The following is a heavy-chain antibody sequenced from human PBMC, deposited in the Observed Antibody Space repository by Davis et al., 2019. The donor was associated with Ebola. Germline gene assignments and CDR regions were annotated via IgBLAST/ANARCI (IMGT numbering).Heavy chain of an antibody. CDR1: GFTVSSNY. V-gene: IGHV3-23*01. CDR2: ISGSGGST. CDR3: AKDQQAKRGLGAFDI. D-gene: IGHD6-13*01. Sequence: GESLKISCAASGFTVSSNYMSWVRQAPGKGLEWVSAISGSGGSTYYADSVKRRFTISRDNSKNTLYLQMNSLRVEDTAVYYCAKDQQAKRGLGAFDIWGQGTMVTVSS. J-gene: IGHJ3*02.